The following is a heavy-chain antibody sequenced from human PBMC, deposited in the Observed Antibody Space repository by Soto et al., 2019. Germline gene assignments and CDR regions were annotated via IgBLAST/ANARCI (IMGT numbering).Heavy chain of an antibody. Sequence: PGGSLRLSCAASGIRFTSSWMSWVRQAPGKGLEWVAHTNQDGGQKYYVDSAKGRFTISRDNAKTSLYLQMNSLRAEDTAVFYCVSWADAADEDYFHHWGQGTLVTVSS. CDR1: GIRFTSSW. CDR3: VSWADAADEDYFHH. D-gene: IGHD3-16*01. CDR2: TNQDGGQK. J-gene: IGHJ1*01. V-gene: IGHV3-7*01.